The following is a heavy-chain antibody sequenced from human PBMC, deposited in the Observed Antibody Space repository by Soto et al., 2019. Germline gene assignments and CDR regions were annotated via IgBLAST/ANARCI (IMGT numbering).Heavy chain of an antibody. Sequence: GGSLRLSCAASGFTFSSYAMHWVRQAPGKGLEWVAVISYDGSNKYYADSVKGRFTISRDNSKNTLYLQMNSLRAEDTAVYYCARDWVIEITMIVEAIDYWGQGTLVTVSS. V-gene: IGHV3-30-3*01. CDR2: ISYDGSNK. CDR3: ARDWVIEITMIVEAIDY. CDR1: GFTFSSYA. J-gene: IGHJ4*02. D-gene: IGHD3-22*01.